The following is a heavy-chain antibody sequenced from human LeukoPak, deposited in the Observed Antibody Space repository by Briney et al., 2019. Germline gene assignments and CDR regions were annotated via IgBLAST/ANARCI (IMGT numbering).Heavy chain of an antibody. J-gene: IGHJ4*02. V-gene: IGHV4-34*01. D-gene: IGHD4-17*01. CDR1: GGSFSGYY. Sequence: HPSETLSLTCAVYGGSFSGYYWSWLRQPPGKGLEWIGEINHSGSTNYNPSLKSRVTISVDTSKNQFSLKLSSVTAADTAVYYCAKEIWPTVTTPGWTYFDYWGQGALVTVSS. CDR3: AKEIWPTVTTPGWTYFDY. CDR2: INHSGST.